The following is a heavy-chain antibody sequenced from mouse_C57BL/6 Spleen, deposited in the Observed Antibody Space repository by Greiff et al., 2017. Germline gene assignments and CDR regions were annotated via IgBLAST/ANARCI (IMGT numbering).Heavy chain of an antibody. CDR2: IDPSDSYT. CDR1: GYTFTSYW. Sequence: QVQLQQPGAELVMPGASVKLSCKASGYTFTSYWMHWVKQRPGQGLEWIGEIDPSDSYTNYTQKFKCKSTLTVDKSSSTAYMKLSSLTSEDSAVYYCARGGDYPFDYWGQGTTLTVSS. J-gene: IGHJ2*01. D-gene: IGHD2-4*01. CDR3: ARGGDYPFDY. V-gene: IGHV1-69*01.